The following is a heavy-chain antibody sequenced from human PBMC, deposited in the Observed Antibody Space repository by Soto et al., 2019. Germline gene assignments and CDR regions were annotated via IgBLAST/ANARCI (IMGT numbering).Heavy chain of an antibody. CDR1: GFTFSSYG. V-gene: IGHV3-30*18. D-gene: IGHD5-12*01. J-gene: IGHJ4*02. CDR3: AKDLDYPYYFDD. CDR2: ISYDGSNK. Sequence: QVQLVESGGGVVQPGRSLRLSCAASGFTFSSYGMHWVRQAPGKGLEWVAVISYDGSNKYYADSVTGRFTISRDNSKNMLYLQMNSLRAEDTAVYYCAKDLDYPYYFDDWGQGTLVTVSS.